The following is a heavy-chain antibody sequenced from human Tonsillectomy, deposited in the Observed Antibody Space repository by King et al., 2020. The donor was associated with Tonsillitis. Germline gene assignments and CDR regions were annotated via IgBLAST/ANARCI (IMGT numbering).Heavy chain of an antibody. CDR1: GGSISSGGYY. CDR2: IYYSGST. V-gene: IGHV4-31*03. Sequence: QLQESGPGLVKPSQTLSLTCSVSGGSISSGGYYWSWIRQHPGKGLEWIGYIYYSGSTYYNPSLKSRITISVDTSKNQFSLKLSSVTAADTAVYYCARGRNILIGINWFDPWGQGTLVTVSS. D-gene: IGHD3-9*01. J-gene: IGHJ5*02. CDR3: ARGRNILIGINWFDP.